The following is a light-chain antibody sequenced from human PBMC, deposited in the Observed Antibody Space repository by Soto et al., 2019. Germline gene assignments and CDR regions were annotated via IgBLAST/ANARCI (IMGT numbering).Light chain of an antibody. CDR1: QSISSW. CDR3: QQYNSHGT. J-gene: IGKJ1*01. Sequence: DIQMTQSPSTLSASVGDRVTITCRASQSISSWLAWYQQKPGKAPKLLIYDASSLESGVPSRFSGIGSGTEFTLATSSLQPDDFATDYCQQYNSHGTFGQGTKVEIK. CDR2: DAS. V-gene: IGKV1-5*01.